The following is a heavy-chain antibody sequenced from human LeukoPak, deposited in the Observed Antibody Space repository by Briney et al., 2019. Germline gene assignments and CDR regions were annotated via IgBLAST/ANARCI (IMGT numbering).Heavy chain of an antibody. Sequence: GASVKVSCKASGYTFTSYGISWVRQAPGQGLEWMGWISAYNGNTNYAQKLQGRVTTTTDTSTSTAYMELRSLRSDDTAVYYCARVGPYYYDSSGYYYVVLFDYWGQGTLVTVSS. V-gene: IGHV1-18*01. J-gene: IGHJ4*02. CDR1: GYTFTSYG. CDR2: ISAYNGNT. CDR3: ARVGPYYYDSSGYYYVVLFDY. D-gene: IGHD3-22*01.